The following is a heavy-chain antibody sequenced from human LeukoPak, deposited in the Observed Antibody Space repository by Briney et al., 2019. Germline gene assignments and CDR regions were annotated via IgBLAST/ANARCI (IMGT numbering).Heavy chain of an antibody. V-gene: IGHV4-31*11. D-gene: IGHD3-22*01. J-gene: IGHJ4*02. CDR1: GGSISSGGYY. CDR3: ARDEASSGLGY. CDR2: IYYSGST. Sequence: PSETLSLTCAVSGGSISSGGYYWSWIRQHPGKGLEWIGYIYYSGSTYYNPSLKSRVTISVDTSKNQFSLKLSSVTAADTAVYYCARDEASSGLGYWGQGTLVTVSS.